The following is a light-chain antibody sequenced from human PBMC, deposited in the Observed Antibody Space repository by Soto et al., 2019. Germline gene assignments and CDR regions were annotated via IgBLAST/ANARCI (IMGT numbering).Light chain of an antibody. J-gene: IGKJ5*01. CDR3: QRYNSFSAS. CDR2: LAS. Sequence: DIQMTQSPSTLSASVGDRVTITCRASQNIASWLAWYQQRPGKAPKLLIYLASTLEIGVPSRFSGSGSGTEFTLTITNLQPGDFATYYCQRYNSFSASFGQGTRLEI. CDR1: QNIASW. V-gene: IGKV1-5*01.